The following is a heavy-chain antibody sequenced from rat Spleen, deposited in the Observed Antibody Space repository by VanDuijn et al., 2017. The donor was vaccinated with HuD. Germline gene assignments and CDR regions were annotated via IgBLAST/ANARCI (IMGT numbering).Heavy chain of an antibody. CDR2: ISNSGGSI. CDR3: TTVVQGHGFAY. J-gene: IGHJ3*01. D-gene: IGHD1-1*01. V-gene: IGHV5-27*01. CDR1: GFTFSNYD. Sequence: EVQLVESGGGLVQPGRSLKLSCAASGFTFSNYDMAWVRPAPTKGLEWVASISNSGGSIYYPNSVKGRFTISRDNAQNTLYLQMNSLRSEDTATYYCTTVVQGHGFAYWGQGTLVTVSS.